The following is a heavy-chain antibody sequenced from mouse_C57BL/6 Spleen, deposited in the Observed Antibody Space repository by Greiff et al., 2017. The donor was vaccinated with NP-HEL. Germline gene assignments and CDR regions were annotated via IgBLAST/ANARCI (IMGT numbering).Heavy chain of an antibody. CDR1: GYTFTDYE. V-gene: IGHV1-15*01. CDR2: IDPETGGT. Sequence: VQLVESGAELVRPGASVTLSCKASGYTFTDYEMHWVKQTPVHGLEWIGAIDPETGGTAYNQKFKGKAILTADKSSSTAYMELRSLTSEDSAVYYCTRYYYGSSHYWGQGTSVTVSS. D-gene: IGHD1-1*01. CDR3: TRYYYGSSHY. J-gene: IGHJ4*01.